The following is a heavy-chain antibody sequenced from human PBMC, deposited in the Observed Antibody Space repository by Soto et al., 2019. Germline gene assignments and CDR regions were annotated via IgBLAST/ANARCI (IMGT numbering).Heavy chain of an antibody. V-gene: IGHV4-39*01. CDR1: GGSISSSSYY. CDR3: ASANYYYDSSGPFDY. CDR2: IYYSGST. D-gene: IGHD3-22*01. Sequence: SETLSLTCTVSGGSISSSSYYWGWIRQPPGKGLEWIGSIYYSGSTYYNPSLKSRVTISVDTSKNQFSLKLSSVTAADTAVYYCASANYYYDSSGPFDYWGQGTLVTVSS. J-gene: IGHJ4*02.